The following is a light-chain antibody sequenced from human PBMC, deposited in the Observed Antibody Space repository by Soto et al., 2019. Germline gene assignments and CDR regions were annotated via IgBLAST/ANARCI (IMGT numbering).Light chain of an antibody. CDR1: QIVRSSY. V-gene: IGKV3-20*01. CDR3: QQHGSSQRM. Sequence: VLTLSLGTVSLSPGDRATLSCRASQIVRSSYLAWYQQKPGQAPRLLIYGTSTRATGIPDRFSGSGSGTDFTLSISRLEPEDFAVYYCQQHGSSQRMFGQGTKVDIK. J-gene: IGKJ1*01. CDR2: GTS.